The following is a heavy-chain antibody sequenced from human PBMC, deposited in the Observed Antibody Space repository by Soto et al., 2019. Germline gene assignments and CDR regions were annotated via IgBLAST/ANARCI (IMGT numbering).Heavy chain of an antibody. V-gene: IGHV1-18*04. CDR3: ARAATGSYHSAY. CDR1: GYAFTSSG. D-gene: IGHD3-10*01. Sequence: QVQLVQSGPEVKKPGATVRVSCMTSGYAFTSSGVNWVRQAPGQGLEWMGWIAPHSGRTTYLPKFQGRVTITADAATNTAYMELGSLSSDDTGIYFCARAATGSYHSAYWGQGTVVTVSS. CDR2: IAPHSGRT. J-gene: IGHJ4*02.